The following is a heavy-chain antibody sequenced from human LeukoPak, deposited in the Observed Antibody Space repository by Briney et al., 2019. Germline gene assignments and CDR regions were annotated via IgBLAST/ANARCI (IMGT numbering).Heavy chain of an antibody. D-gene: IGHD2/OR15-2a*01. CDR2: INHSGST. CDR1: GGSFSGYY. Sequence: SETLSLTCAVYGGSFSGYYWSWIRQPPGTGREWIGEINHSGSTYYNPSLKSRVTISVDTSKNQFSLKLSSVTAADTAVYYCGRGTGGGDFFFAGWGEPSPVSV. J-gene: IGHJ1*01. CDR3: GRGTGGGDFFFAG. V-gene: IGHV4-34*01.